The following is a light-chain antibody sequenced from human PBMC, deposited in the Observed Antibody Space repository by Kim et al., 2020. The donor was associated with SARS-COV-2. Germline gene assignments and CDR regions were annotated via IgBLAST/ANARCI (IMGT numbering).Light chain of an antibody. CDR3: SSYTTSGTLL. CDR2: DVN. Sequence: LTQPASVSGSPGQSITISCTGTSSDIGNYNYVSWYQQHPGKAPKLMIYDVNKRPSGVSYRFSGSKSGNTASLTISGLQAEDEADYYCSSYTTSGTLLFGGGTQLTVL. V-gene: IGLV2-14*01. CDR1: SSDIGNYNY. J-gene: IGLJ2*01.